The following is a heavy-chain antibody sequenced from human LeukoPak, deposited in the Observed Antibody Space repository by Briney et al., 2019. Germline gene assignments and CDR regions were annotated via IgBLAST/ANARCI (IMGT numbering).Heavy chain of an antibody. D-gene: IGHD4-23*01. J-gene: IGHJ4*02. CDR3: ARENNDYGGKKAFNY. CDR1: GGSSRSGDYF. Sequence: KTSQTLSLTCAVSGGSSRSGDYFWSWIRQPPGKGLEWIGHIHYSGNTYYNPSLKSRVSISVDTSKNQFSLKLSSVTAADTAVYYCARENNDYGGKKAFNYWGQGTLVTVSS. CDR2: IHYSGNT. V-gene: IGHV4-30-4*01.